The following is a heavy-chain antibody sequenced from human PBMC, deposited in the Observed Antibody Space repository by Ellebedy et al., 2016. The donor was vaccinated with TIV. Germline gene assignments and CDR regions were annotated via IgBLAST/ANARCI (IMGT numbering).Heavy chain of an antibody. CDR1: GGTFSSYA. V-gene: IGHV1-69*13. CDR3: AVLGELSYYGMDV. J-gene: IGHJ6*02. CDR2: IIPIFGTA. D-gene: IGHD3-16*02. Sequence: AASVKVSCKASGGTFSSYAISWVRQAPGQGLEWMGGIIPIFGTANYAQKFQGRVTITADESTSTAYMELSSLRSEDTAVYYCAVLGELSYYGMDVWGQGTTVTVSS.